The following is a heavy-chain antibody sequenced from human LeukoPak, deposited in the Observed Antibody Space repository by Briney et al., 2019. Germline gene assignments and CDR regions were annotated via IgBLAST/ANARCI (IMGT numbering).Heavy chain of an antibody. V-gene: IGHV2-70*11. Sequence: TLSLIFTVSGGSISSYYWSWIRPPPGKGVEWLARIDWDDDKYYSTSLKTRLTISKDTSKNQVVLTMTNIDPEDTATYYCARNMRQSYYYSIDVWGKGTTVTVSS. CDR2: IDWDDDK. D-gene: IGHD3-16*01. J-gene: IGHJ6*03. CDR1: GGSISSYYW. CDR3: ARNMRQSYYYSIDV.